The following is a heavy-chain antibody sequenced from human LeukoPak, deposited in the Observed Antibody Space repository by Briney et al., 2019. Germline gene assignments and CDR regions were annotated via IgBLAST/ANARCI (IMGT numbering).Heavy chain of an antibody. V-gene: IGHV1-18*01. D-gene: IGHD2-15*01. CDR2: TSPYNGNT. J-gene: IGHJ5*02. Sequence: ASVKVSCKASGYTFTNFGISWARQAPGQGVEWMGWTSPYNGNTDYPQKVQGRVTMTTDTSMTTAYMELRSLTSDDTAVYYCASGGVGHCSGGSCPTSWFHPWGQGTLVTVSS. CDR3: ASGGVGHCSGGSCPTSWFHP. CDR1: GYTFTNFG.